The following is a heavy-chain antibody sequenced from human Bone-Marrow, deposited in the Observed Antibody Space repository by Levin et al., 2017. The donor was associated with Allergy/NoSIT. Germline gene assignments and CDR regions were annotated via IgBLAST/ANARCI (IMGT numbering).Heavy chain of an antibody. D-gene: IGHD5/OR15-5a*01. J-gene: IGHJ6*03. Sequence: SQTLSLTCAVYGGSFRGYYWSWIRQSPGRGLEWIGEINHRGDTNYNPSLKSRVTISVDTSKNQFSLKMSSVTAADTAVYYCARVPPVFTSALKDDYYYIDVWGKGTTVTVSS. CDR2: INHRGDT. CDR3: ARVPPVFTSALKDDYYYIDV. CDR1: GGSFRGYY. V-gene: IGHV4-34*01.